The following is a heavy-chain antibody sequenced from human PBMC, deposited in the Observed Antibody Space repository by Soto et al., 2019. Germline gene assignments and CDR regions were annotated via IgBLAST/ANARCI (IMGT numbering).Heavy chain of an antibody. CDR2: ISSSSSYI. V-gene: IGHV3-21*01. D-gene: IGHD3-22*01. CDR1: GFTFSSYS. Sequence: EVQLVESGGGLVQPGGSLRLSCAASGFTFSSYSMNWVRQAPGKGLEWVSSISSSSSYIYYADSVKGRFTISRDNAKNSLYLQMNSLRAEDTAVYYCARKDYYDSSPEDWFDPWGQGTLVTVSS. J-gene: IGHJ5*02. CDR3: ARKDYYDSSPEDWFDP.